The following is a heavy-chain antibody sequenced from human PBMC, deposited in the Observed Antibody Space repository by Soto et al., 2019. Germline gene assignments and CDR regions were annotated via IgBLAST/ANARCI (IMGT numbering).Heavy chain of an antibody. CDR1: GDSISSSVW. J-gene: IGHJ4*02. V-gene: IGHV4-4*02. CDR2: VFHTGDT. D-gene: IGHD7-27*01. Sequence: LSLTCAVSGDSISSSVWWTWVRQAPGKGLEWIGEVFHTGDTNYNPSLRSRVTMSVDKSTNEFSLKVTSVTAADTAIYYCARKAWVRFDYWGQGALVTVSS. CDR3: ARKAWVRFDY.